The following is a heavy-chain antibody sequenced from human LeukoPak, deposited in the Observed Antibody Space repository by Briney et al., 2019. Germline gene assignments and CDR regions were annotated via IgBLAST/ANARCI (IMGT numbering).Heavy chain of an antibody. V-gene: IGHV3-23*01. CDR2: ISGSGGTT. CDR1: AFTFTSYA. CDR3: ARGTAAGTH. Sequence: GGSLRLSCAASAFTFTSYAMSWVRQAPGKGLEWVSAISGSGGTTYYADSVKGRFTISRDNSKNSLYLQMNSLRAEDTAVYYCARGTAAGTHWGQGTLVTVSS. D-gene: IGHD6-13*01. J-gene: IGHJ4*02.